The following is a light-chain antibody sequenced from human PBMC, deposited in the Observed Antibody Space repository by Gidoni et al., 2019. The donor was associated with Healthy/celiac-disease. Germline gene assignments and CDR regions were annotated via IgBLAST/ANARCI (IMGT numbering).Light chain of an antibody. CDR2: WAS. V-gene: IGKV4-1*01. J-gene: IGKJ1*01. Sequence: DIVMTQSPDSLAVSLGERATINCKSSQSVLSSSNNKNYLAWYQQKPGQPPKLLIYWASTRESGVPDRFSGSGSGTDFTLTISSLQAEDVAVYYCQQYHSTPWTFXQXTKVGS. CDR3: QQYHSTPWT. CDR1: QSVLSSSNNKNY.